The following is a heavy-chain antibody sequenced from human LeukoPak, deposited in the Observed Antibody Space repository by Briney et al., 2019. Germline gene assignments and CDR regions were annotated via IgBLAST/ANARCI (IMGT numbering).Heavy chain of an antibody. CDR1: GFTFSSYA. D-gene: IGHD2-2*01. CDR2: ISYDGSNK. V-gene: IGHV3-30-3*01. Sequence: GGSLRLSCAASGFTFSSYATHWVRQAPGKGPEWVAVISYDGSNKYYADSVKGRFTISRDNSKNTLYLQMNSLRAEDTAVYYCARDRAGVPAAPGDYWGQGTLVTVSS. J-gene: IGHJ4*02. CDR3: ARDRAGVPAAPGDY.